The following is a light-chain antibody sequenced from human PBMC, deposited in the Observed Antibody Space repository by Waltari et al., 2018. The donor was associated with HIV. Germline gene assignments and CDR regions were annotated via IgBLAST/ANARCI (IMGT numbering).Light chain of an antibody. Sequence: QSVLTQPPSVSAAPGQKVTISCSGSSSNLENNYVSWYQQLPGTAPNLLIYDNNKRPSGIPDRSTGAKSGTSATLGINGLQTGDEDDYFCGTWDTSLSVVVFGGGTKLTVL. J-gene: IGLJ2*01. CDR2: DNN. V-gene: IGLV1-51*01. CDR1: SSNLENNY. CDR3: GTWDTSLSVVV.